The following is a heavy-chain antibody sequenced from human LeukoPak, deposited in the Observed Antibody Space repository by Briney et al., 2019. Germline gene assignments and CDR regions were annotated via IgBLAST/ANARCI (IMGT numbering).Heavy chain of an antibody. J-gene: IGHJ4*02. CDR1: GLSIRDFW. Sequence: GGSLRLSCAASGLSIRDFWMHWVRQAPGKGLEWVAVISYDGSNKYYADSVKGRFTISRDNSKNTLYLQMNSLRAEDTAVYYCAIPPTYYDILTGLGPFDYWGQGTLVTVSS. CDR3: AIPPTYYDILTGLGPFDY. D-gene: IGHD3-9*01. V-gene: IGHV3-30*03. CDR2: ISYDGSNK.